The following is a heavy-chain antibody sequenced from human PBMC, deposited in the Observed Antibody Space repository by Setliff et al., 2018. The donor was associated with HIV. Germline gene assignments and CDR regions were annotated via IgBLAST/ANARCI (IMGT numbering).Heavy chain of an antibody. CDR1: GGSISSSSYY. V-gene: IGHV4-39*01. Sequence: SETLSLTCTVSGGSISSSSYYWGWIRQPPGKGLEWIGNIYYSGSTYYNPSLKSRVTISVDTSKNQFSLKLSSVTAADTAVYYCALVTTYYYYYMDVWGKGTTVTVSS. D-gene: IGHD4-4*01. J-gene: IGHJ6*03. CDR3: ALVTTYYYYYMDV. CDR2: IYYSGST.